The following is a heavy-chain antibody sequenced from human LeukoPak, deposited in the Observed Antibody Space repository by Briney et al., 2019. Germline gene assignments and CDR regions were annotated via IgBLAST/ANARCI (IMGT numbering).Heavy chain of an antibody. D-gene: IGHD3-10*01. V-gene: IGHV3-23*01. Sequence: PGGSLRLSCAASGFTFSSYGMSWVRQAPGKGLEWVSAISGSGGSTYYADSVKGRFTISRDNSKNTLYLQMNSLRAEDTAVYYCAKDSLWFGDDSLVVWGQGTLVTVSS. CDR3: AKDSLWFGDDSLVV. CDR1: GFTFSSYG. CDR2: ISGSGGST. J-gene: IGHJ4*02.